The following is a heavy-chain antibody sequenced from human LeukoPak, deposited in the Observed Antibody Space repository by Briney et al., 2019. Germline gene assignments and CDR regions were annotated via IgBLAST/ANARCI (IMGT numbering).Heavy chain of an antibody. CDR1: GFTFSSYW. D-gene: IGHD7-27*01. CDR2: IKTDGSEK. Sequence: PGGSLRLSCVASGFTFSSYWMSWVRQAPGKGLEWVAIIKTDGSEKYYVDSVKGRFTISRDNARNSLYLQMNSLRGEATAVYYCAREGTLRAHWDPFDYWGQGTLVTVSS. V-gene: IGHV3-7*01. CDR3: AREGTLRAHWDPFDY. J-gene: IGHJ4*02.